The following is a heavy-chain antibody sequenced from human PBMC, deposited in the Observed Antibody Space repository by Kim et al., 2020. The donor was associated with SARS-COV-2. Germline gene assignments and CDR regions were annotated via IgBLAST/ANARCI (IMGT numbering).Heavy chain of an antibody. J-gene: IGHJ6*02. Sequence: SETLSLTCTVSGDSISSSSYYWGWIRQPPGKGLEWIGIIYYSGSTYYNPSLKSRVTISVDTSKNQFSLKLSSVTAADTAVYYCARHTRCSSTSCYTMDVWGQGTTVTVSS. CDR1: GDSISSSSYY. CDR2: IYYSGST. V-gene: IGHV4-39*01. CDR3: ARHTRCSSTSCYTMDV. D-gene: IGHD2-2*01.